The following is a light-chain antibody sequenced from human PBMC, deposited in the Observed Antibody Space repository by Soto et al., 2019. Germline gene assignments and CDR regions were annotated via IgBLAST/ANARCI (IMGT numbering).Light chain of an antibody. CDR3: QQSYSRRT. Sequence: DIQMTQSPSSLSASVGDRVTITCRAKESVSSYVNRYQQKPGKAPKLLIYAASSLQSGVPARFSGSGSVTYCTVNISVLEREDFTTYGRQQSYSRRTFGRGTKVEIE. CDR1: ESVSSY. V-gene: IGKV1-39*01. CDR2: AAS. J-gene: IGKJ1*01.